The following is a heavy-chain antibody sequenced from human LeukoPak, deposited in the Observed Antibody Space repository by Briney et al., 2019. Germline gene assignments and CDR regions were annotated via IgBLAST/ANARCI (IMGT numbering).Heavy chain of an antibody. D-gene: IGHD3-22*01. CDR2: INHSGST. V-gene: IGHV4-34*01. Sequence: SETLSLTCAVYGGSFSGYYWSWIRQPPGKGLEWIGEINHSGSTNYNPSLKSRVTISVDTSKNQFSLKLRSVTAADTAVYYCARATYYYDSSGYYYWYYFDYWGQGTLVTVSS. CDR1: GGSFSGYY. J-gene: IGHJ4*02. CDR3: ARATYYYDSSGYYYWYYFDY.